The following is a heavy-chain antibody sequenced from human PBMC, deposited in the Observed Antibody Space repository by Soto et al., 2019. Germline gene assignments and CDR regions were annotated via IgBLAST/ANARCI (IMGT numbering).Heavy chain of an antibody. V-gene: IGHV3-7*01. CDR2: IKQDGSEK. D-gene: IGHD4-17*01. CDR3: ARDDYGDYEYFQH. Sequence: GGSLRLSCAASGFTFSSYWMSWVRQAPGKGLEWVANIKQDGSEKYYVDSVKGRFTISRDNAKNSLYLQMNSLRAEDTAVYYCARDDYGDYEYFQHWGQGTLVTVSS. CDR1: GFTFSSYW. J-gene: IGHJ1*01.